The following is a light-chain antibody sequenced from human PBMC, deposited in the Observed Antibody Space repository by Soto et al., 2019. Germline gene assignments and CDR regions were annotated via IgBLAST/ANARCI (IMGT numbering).Light chain of an antibody. V-gene: IGKV1-5*01. CDR1: QSVSLW. CDR2: DAS. J-gene: IGKJ1*01. CDR3: QQYNNYSVT. Sequence: DIQMTQSPSTLSASVGDRVTITCRASQSVSLWLAWYQQKPGKAPKLLIYDASSLQSGVPSRFSGSGSGTEFTLTISSLQPDDFTTYYCQQYNNYSVTFGQGTKVDIK.